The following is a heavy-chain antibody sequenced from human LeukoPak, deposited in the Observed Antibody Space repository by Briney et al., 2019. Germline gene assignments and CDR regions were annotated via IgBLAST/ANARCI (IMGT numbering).Heavy chain of an antibody. D-gene: IGHD3-22*01. CDR3: ARDKWDSSGYYFDY. J-gene: IGHJ4*02. CDR1: GGSFSGYY. Sequence: SETLSLTCAVYGGSFSGYYWSWIRQPPGKGLEWIGEINHSGSTNYNPSLKSRVTISVDTSKNQFSLKLSSVTAADTAVYYCARDKWDSSGYYFDYWGQGTLVTVSS. V-gene: IGHV4-34*01. CDR2: INHSGST.